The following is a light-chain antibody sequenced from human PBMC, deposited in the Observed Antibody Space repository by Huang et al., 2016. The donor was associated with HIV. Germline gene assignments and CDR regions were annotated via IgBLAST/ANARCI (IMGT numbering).Light chain of an antibody. Sequence: DIVMTQSPDSLAVPLGERATISCVSSQSVLYSANKKHRPMNCLAWYQKKPGQPPKLLIYWASARATGVPDRFSGSGSGTDFTLTISSLQAEDVAVYYCQQHYSTPWTFGQGTKVEIK. CDR1: QSVLYSANKKHRPMNC. V-gene: IGKV4-1*01. CDR3: QQHYSTPWT. CDR2: WAS. J-gene: IGKJ1*01.